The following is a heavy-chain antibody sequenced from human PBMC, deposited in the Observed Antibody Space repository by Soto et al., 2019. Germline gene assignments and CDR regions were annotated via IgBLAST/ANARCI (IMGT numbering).Heavy chain of an antibody. D-gene: IGHD3-22*01. CDR1: GFTFSSYS. J-gene: IGHJ5*02. CDR3: AREGSIDYINWFDP. V-gene: IGHV3-48*01. CDR2: ISSSGSTI. Sequence: GGSLRLSCAASGFTFSSYSVNWVRQAPGKGLEWVSFISSSGSTIYYADSVKGRFTISRDNAKNSLYLQMNSLRAEDTAVYYCAREGSIDYINWFDPWGQGTLVTVSS.